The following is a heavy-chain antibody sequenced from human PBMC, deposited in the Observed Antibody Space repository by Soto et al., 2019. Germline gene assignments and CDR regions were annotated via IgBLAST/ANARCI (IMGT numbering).Heavy chain of an antibody. J-gene: IGHJ6*02. CDR3: ARDKIFGVVITHYYYGMDV. V-gene: IGHV1-18*01. CDR2: ISAYNGNT. D-gene: IGHD3-3*01. CDR1: AYTFISYG. Sequence: GASVKVSCKASAYTFISYGIVWVRQAPGQGLEWMGWISAYNGNTNYAQNLQGRVTMTTDTSTSTAYMEVRSLRSDDTAVYYCARDKIFGVVITHYYYGMDVWGQGTTVTVSS.